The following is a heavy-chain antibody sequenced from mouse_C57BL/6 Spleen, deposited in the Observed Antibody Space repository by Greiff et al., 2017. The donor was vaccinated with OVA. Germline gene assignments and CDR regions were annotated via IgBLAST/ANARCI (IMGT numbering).Heavy chain of an antibody. CDR3: ARSGGAWVAY. J-gene: IGHJ3*01. D-gene: IGHD3-1*01. Sequence: QVQLQQSGAELVRPGSSVKLSCKASGYTFTSYWMHWVKQRPIQGLEWIGNIDPSDSETHYNQKFKDKATLTVDKSSSTAYMQLSSLTSEDSAVYYCARSGGAWVAYWGQGTLVTVSA. CDR1: GYTFTSYW. CDR2: IDPSDSET. V-gene: IGHV1-52*01.